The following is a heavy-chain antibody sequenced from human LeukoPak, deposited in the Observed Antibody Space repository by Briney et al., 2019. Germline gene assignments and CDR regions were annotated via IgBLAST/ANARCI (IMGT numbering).Heavy chain of an antibody. Sequence: GASVKVSCKASGYTFTGYYMHWVGQAPGQGLEWMGWINPNSGGTNYAQKFQGRVTMTRDTSISTAYMELSRLRSDDTAVYYCARGYCSSTSCPPYYYYYMDVWGKGTTVTVSS. CDR3: ARGYCSSTSCPPYYYYYMDV. CDR2: INPNSGGT. D-gene: IGHD2-2*01. CDR1: GYTFTGYY. J-gene: IGHJ6*03. V-gene: IGHV1-2*02.